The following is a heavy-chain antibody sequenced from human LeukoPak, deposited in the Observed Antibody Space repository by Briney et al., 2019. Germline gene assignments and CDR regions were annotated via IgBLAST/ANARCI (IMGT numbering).Heavy chain of an antibody. D-gene: IGHD5-12*01. CDR1: GGSISSSSYY. V-gene: IGHV4-39*07. CDR3: ARVGPRYYDYADAFDI. Sequence: SETLSLTCTVSGGSISSSSYYWGWIRQPPGKGLEWIGSIYYSGSTYYNPSLKSRVTISVDTSKNQFSLKLSSVTAADTAVYYCARVGPRYYDYADAFDIWGQGTMVTVSS. CDR2: IYYSGST. J-gene: IGHJ3*02.